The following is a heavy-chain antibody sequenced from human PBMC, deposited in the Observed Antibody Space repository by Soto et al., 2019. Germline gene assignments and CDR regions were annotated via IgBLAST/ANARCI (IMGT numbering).Heavy chain of an antibody. J-gene: IGHJ4*02. CDR2: INPNSGGT. D-gene: IGHD6-19*01. Sequence: GASVKVSCKASGYTFTDYYMHWARQAPGQGLEWMGWINPNSGGTNYAQKFQGRVTMTGDPSISTAYMELSSLRSDDTAVYYCASVGRSGWYTPFDYWGPGSPVTVSS. CDR1: GYTFTDYY. CDR3: ASVGRSGWYTPFDY. V-gene: IGHV1-2*02.